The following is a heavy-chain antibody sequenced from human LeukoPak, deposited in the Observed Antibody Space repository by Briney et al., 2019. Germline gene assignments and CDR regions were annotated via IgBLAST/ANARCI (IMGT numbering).Heavy chain of an antibody. CDR1: GFTFDDYA. Sequence: PGRSLRLSCAASGFTFDDYAMHWVRQAPGKGPEWVSGISWNSGSIGYADSVKGRFTISRDNAKNSLYLQMNSLRAEDTAVYYCAGVYWGQGTLVTVSS. CDR3: AGVY. V-gene: IGHV3-9*01. J-gene: IGHJ4*02. CDR2: ISWNSGSI.